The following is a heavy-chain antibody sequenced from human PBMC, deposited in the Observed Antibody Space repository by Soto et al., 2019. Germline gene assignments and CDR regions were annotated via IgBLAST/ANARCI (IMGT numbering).Heavy chain of an antibody. CDR2: ITGSGGST. CDR3: AKDRYGDYGGIDY. V-gene: IGHV3-23*01. Sequence: ALVSLRLSCAAAGVTFSTYAMIRVRQAPGKGLEWVSVITGSGGSTYYADSVKGRFTISRDTSKNTLFLQMNSLRAEDTAVYYCAKDRYGDYGGIDYWGQGTMVTVSS. CDR1: GVTFSTYA. D-gene: IGHD4-17*01. J-gene: IGHJ4*02.